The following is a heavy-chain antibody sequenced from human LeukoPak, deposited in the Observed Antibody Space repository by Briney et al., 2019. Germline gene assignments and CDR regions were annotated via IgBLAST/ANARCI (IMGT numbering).Heavy chain of an antibody. J-gene: IGHJ4*02. CDR1: GFTFSSYG. CDR2: ISYDGSNK. D-gene: IGHD6-13*01. Sequence: PGGSLRLSCAASGFTFSSYGMPWVRQAPGKGLEWVAVISYDGSNKYYADSVKGRFTISRDNSKNTLYLQMNSLRAEDTAVYYCAKAHRQQRVEVYFDYWGQGTLVTVSS. CDR3: AKAHRQQRVEVYFDY. V-gene: IGHV3-30*18.